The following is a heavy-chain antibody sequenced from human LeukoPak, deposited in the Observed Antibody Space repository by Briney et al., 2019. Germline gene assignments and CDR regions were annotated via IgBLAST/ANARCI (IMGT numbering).Heavy chain of an antibody. J-gene: IGHJ4*02. V-gene: IGHV3-11*01. CDR2: ISSSGSTI. D-gene: IGHD3-3*01. CDR1: GFTFSDYY. Sequence: KSGGSLRLSCAASGFTFSDYYMSWIRQAPGKGLEWVSYISSSGSTIYYAGSVKGRFTISRDNAKNSLYLQMNSLRAEDTAVYYCARSAGGVVNPPYYWGQGTLVTVSS. CDR3: ARSAGGVVNPPYY.